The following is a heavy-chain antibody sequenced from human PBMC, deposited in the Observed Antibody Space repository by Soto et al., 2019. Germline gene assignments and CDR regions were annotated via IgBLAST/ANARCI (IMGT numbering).Heavy chain of an antibody. CDR3: ARDLGGSSSY. Sequence: EVQLVESGGGLVQPGGSLRLSCAASGFTLSDFWMHWVRQTPGEGLVWVSRINSDGSSTAYADSVKGRFTISRDNAKKTVYLQMNSLRTEDTAVYYCARDLGGSSSYWGQGTLVTVSS. CDR2: INSDGSST. J-gene: IGHJ4*02. V-gene: IGHV3-74*03. D-gene: IGHD1-26*01. CDR1: GFTLSDFW.